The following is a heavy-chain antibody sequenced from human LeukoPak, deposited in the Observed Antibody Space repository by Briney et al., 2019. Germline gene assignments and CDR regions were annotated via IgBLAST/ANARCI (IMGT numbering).Heavy chain of an antibody. CDR2: ISSSSSYI. V-gene: IGHV3-21*01. Sequence: GGSLRLSCAASGFTFSSYSMNWVRQAPGKGLEWVSSISSSSSYIYYADSVKGRFTISRDNAKNSLYLQMNSLRAEDTAVYYCAGGYYDILTGYYYYFDYWGQGTLVTVSS. J-gene: IGHJ4*02. D-gene: IGHD3-9*01. CDR1: GFTFSSYS. CDR3: AGGYYDILTGYYYYFDY.